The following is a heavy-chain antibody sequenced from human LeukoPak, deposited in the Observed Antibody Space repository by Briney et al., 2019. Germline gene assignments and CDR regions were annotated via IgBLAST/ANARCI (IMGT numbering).Heavy chain of an antibody. CDR1: GDIFSRYA. CDR2: IIPILGIA. V-gene: IGHV1-69*04. CDR3: ARYGDYDSQDYGMDV. D-gene: IGHD4-17*01. Sequence: GASVKVSCKASGDIFSRYAITWVRLAPGQGLECMGRIIPILGIANYAQKFQGRVTITADKATSTAYLELSSLRYEDTAVYYCARYGDYDSQDYGMDVWGQGTTVTVPS. J-gene: IGHJ6*02.